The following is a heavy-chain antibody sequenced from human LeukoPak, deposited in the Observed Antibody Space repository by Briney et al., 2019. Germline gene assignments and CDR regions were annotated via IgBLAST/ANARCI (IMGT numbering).Heavy chain of an antibody. CDR1: GGSISSGGYY. V-gene: IGHV4-31*03. D-gene: IGHD4-23*01. Sequence: PSETLSLTCTVSGGSISSGGYYWSWIRQHPGKGLEWIGYIYYSGSTYYNPSLKSRVTISVDTSKNQFSLKLSSVTAADTAVYYCARGTVVTPRWYFDLWGRGTLVTVSS. J-gene: IGHJ2*01. CDR3: ARGTVVTPRWYFDL. CDR2: IYYSGST.